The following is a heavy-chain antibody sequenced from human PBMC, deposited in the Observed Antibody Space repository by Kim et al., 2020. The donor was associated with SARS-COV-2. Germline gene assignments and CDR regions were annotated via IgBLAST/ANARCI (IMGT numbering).Heavy chain of an antibody. D-gene: IGHD1-26*01. Sequence: YAESRKGRYTNTRDNAKNTLYQQMNSLRAGDTAVYYCARRTAAGSYYFFDYWGQGNLVTVSS. V-gene: IGHV3-74*01. J-gene: IGHJ4*02. CDR3: ARRTAAGSYYFFDY.